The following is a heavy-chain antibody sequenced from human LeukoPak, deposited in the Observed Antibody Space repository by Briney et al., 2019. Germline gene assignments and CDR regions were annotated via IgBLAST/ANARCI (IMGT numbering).Heavy chain of an antibody. V-gene: IGHV3-30*02. J-gene: IGHJ6*03. D-gene: IGHD2-2*01. CDR1: GFTFSSYG. CDR2: IRYDGSNK. CDR3: AKDGGDIVVVPAVTYYYYYYMDV. Sequence: GGSLRLSCAASGFTFSSYGMHWVRQAPGKGLEWVAFIRYDGSNKYYADSVKGRFTISRDNSKNTLYLQMNSLRAEDTAVYYCAKDGGDIVVVPAVTYYYYYYMDVWGKGTTVTVSS.